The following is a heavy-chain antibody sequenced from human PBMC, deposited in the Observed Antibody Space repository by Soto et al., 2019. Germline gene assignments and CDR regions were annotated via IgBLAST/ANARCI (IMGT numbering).Heavy chain of an antibody. CDR3: ARALGVGIDLGDY. CDR2: IWYDGSNK. V-gene: IGHV3-33*01. D-gene: IGHD1-26*01. CDR1: GFTFSSYG. Sequence: QVQLVESGGGVVQPGRSLRLSCAASGFTFSSYGMHWVRQAPGKGLEWVAVIWYDGSNKYYADSVKGRFTISRDNSKNTLYLQMNSRRAEDTAVYYCARALGVGIDLGDYWGQGTLVTVSS. J-gene: IGHJ4*02.